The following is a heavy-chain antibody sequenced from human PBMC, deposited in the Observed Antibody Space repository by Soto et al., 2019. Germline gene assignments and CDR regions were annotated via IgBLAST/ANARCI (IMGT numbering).Heavy chain of an antibody. CDR2: ISYDGSKK. CDR1: EFTFRSYG. J-gene: IGHJ3*01. D-gene: IGHD2-2*01. CDR3: AKDEAPAAMDSVYAFDV. Sequence: AASEFTFRSYGMDWVRQAPGKGLEWVAFISYDGSKKFYADSVKGRFTISRDNSKKTLYLQMNSLRVDDTAVYYCAKDEAPAAMDSVYAFDVWGQGTMVTVSS. V-gene: IGHV3-30*18.